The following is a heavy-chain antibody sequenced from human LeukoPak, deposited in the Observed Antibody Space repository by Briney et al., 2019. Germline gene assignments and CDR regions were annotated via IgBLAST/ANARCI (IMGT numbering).Heavy chain of an antibody. D-gene: IGHD3-22*01. V-gene: IGHV4-34*01. CDR3: ARLNPFYDSSGGFYYYGMDV. CDR1: GGSFSGYY. Sequence: SETLSLTCAVYGGSFSGYYWSWIRQPPGKGLEWIGEINHSGSTNYNPSLKSRVTISVDTSKNQFSLKLSSVTAADTAVYYCARLNPFYDSSGGFYYYGMDVWGQGTTVTVSS. J-gene: IGHJ6*02. CDR2: INHSGST.